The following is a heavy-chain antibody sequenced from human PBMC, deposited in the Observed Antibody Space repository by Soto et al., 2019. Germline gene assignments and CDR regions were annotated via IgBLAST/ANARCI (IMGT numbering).Heavy chain of an antibody. CDR2: IYYSGST. J-gene: IGHJ5*02. Sequence: SETLSLICSVSGGSISSGDYYWSWIRQPPGKGLEWIGYIYYSGSTYYNPSLKSRVTISVDTSKNQFSLKLSSVTAADTAVYYCARATIVLVPAAMVSHWFDPWGQGTLVTVS. V-gene: IGHV4-30-4*01. CDR1: GGSISSGDYY. D-gene: IGHD2-2*01. CDR3: ARATIVLVPAAMVSHWFDP.